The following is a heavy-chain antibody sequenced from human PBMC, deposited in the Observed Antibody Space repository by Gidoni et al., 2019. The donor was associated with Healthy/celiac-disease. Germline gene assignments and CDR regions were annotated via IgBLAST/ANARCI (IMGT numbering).Heavy chain of an antibody. Sequence: EVQLLESGGGLVQPGGSLRLSCSASGFTFSSYSMSWVRQATGKGLELVSAISGSGGSTYYADSVKGRFTISRDNSKNTLYLQMNSLRAEDTAVYYCAKPQHTMIVVVIAWYFDLWGRGTLVTVSS. CDR1: GFTFSSYS. D-gene: IGHD3-22*01. J-gene: IGHJ2*01. V-gene: IGHV3-23*01. CDR2: ISGSGGST. CDR3: AKPQHTMIVVVIAWYFDL.